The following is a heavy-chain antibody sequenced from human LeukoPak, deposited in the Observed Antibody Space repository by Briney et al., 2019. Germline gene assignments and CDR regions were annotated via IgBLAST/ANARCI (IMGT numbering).Heavy chain of an antibody. D-gene: IGHD3-10*01. CDR3: ARDGGIRGVTDFDY. CDR1: GGSISSAGYY. V-gene: IGHV4-61*02. J-gene: IGHJ4*02. Sequence: SETLSLTCTVSGGSISSAGYYWSWIRQPAGKGLEWIGRIYTGGTTDYNPSLKSRVTISLDTSKNQFSLKLSSVTAADTAVYYCARDGGIRGVTDFDYWGQGTLVTVSS. CDR2: IYTGGTT.